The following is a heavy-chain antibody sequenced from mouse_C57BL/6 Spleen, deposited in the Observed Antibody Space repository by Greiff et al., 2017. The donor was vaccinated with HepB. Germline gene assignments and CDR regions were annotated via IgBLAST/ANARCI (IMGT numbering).Heavy chain of an antibody. V-gene: IGHV1-55*01. CDR2: IYPGSGST. CDR3: ANYGNYIYYAMDY. J-gene: IGHJ4*01. Sequence: VQLQQPGAELVKPGASVKMSCKASGYTFTSYWITWVKQRPGQGLEWIGDIYPGSGSTNYNEKFKSKATLTVDTSSSTAYMQLSSLTSEDSAVYYCANYGNYIYYAMDYWGQGTSVTVSS. D-gene: IGHD2-1*01. CDR1: GYTFTSYW.